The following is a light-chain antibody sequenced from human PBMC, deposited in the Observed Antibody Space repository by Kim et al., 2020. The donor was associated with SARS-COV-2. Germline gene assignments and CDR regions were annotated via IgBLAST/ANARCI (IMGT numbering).Light chain of an antibody. V-gene: IGLV1-47*01. J-gene: IGLJ2*01. Sequence: GQGGVISCSGSNSNIKNNYVYWYHQLPGTAPKLLIYRNKQRPSGVPDRFSGSKSGTSASLAISGLRSDDEADYYCAAWDDSLSGVVFGGGTQLTVL. CDR1: NSNIKNNY. CDR3: AAWDDSLSGVV. CDR2: RNK.